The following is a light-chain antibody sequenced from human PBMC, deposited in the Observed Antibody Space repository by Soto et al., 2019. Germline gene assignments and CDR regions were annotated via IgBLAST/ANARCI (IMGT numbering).Light chain of an antibody. CDR1: QSVRNF. Sequence: EVVLTQSPATLSLSPGERATLSCRASQSVRNFLAWYQQKPGQAPRLLVYDVTNRAAGIPARFSGSGSGTDFSLTISSLEPEDFAVYFCQQRTTWLSFGGGTKVEIK. CDR2: DVT. V-gene: IGKV3-11*01. CDR3: QQRTTWLS. J-gene: IGKJ4*01.